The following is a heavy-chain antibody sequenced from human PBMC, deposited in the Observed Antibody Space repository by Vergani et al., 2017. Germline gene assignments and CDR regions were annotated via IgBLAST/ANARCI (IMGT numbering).Heavy chain of an antibody. V-gene: IGHV3-33*06. CDR2: IWYDGSNK. Sequence: QVQLVESGGGVVQPGRSLRLSCAASGFTFSSYGMHWVRQAPGKGLEWVAVIWYDGSNKYYADSGKGRFTSSRDNSKNTLYLQMNSLRAEDTAVYYCAKDQLTDYGDYEIDYYYGMDVWGQGTTVTVSS. D-gene: IGHD4-17*01. J-gene: IGHJ6*02. CDR1: GFTFSSYG. CDR3: AKDQLTDYGDYEIDYYYGMDV.